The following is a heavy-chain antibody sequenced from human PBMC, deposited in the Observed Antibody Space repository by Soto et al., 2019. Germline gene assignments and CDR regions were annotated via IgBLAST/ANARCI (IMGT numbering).Heavy chain of an antibody. D-gene: IGHD2-8*01. V-gene: IGHV3-53*02. CDR3: ANGVQCAYAY. CDR2: IHTDGNT. J-gene: IGHJ1*01. Sequence: EVQVVETGGGLIQPGGSLRLSCAVSGLTVSLNYLSWVRQAPGKGLEWVSVIHTDGNTNYAEFAKGRFTISRDYSKNGLYLQMNALRAEDTAVYYCANGVQCAYAYWGQGTLVTVAS. CDR1: GLTVSLNY.